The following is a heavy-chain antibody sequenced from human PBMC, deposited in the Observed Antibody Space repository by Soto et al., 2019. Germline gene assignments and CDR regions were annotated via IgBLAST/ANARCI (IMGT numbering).Heavy chain of an antibody. CDR3: AKDPHPGAVTTGSPGY. CDR2: ISYDGSNK. CDR1: GFTFSSYG. V-gene: IGHV3-30*18. Sequence: QVQLVESGGGVVQPGRSLRLSCAASGFTFSSYGMHWVRQAPGKGLEWVAVISYDGSNKYYADSVKGRFTISRDNSKNTLYREMNSLRAEDTAVYYCAKDPHPGAVTTGSPGYWGQGTLVTVSS. J-gene: IGHJ4*02. D-gene: IGHD4-17*01.